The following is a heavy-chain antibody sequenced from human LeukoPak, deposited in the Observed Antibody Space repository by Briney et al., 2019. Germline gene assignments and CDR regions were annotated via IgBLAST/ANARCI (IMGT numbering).Heavy chain of an antibody. V-gene: IGHV1-18*01. J-gene: IGHJ5*02. CDR3: ARVGVFGSGSYYKGIPFDP. D-gene: IGHD3-10*01. CDR1: GYTFTSYG. CDR2: ISAYNGNT. Sequence: GASVKVSCKASGYTFTSYGISWVRQAPGQGLEWMGWISAYNGNTNYAQKLQGRVTMTTDTSTSTAYMELRSLRSDDTAVYYCARVGVFGSGSYYKGIPFDPWGQGTLVTVSS.